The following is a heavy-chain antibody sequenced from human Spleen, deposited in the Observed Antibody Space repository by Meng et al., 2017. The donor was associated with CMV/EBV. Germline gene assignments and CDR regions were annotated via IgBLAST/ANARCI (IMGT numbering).Heavy chain of an antibody. CDR3: TTQTYYYDDSGSYHWYDP. CDR1: FRGSS. J-gene: IGHJ5*02. V-gene: IGHV3-73*01. D-gene: IGHD3-22*01. Sequence: FRGSSMHWVRQASGKGLEWVGRIRTKTNSYATVYAASVKGRFTISRDDSMNTAYLQMNSLKTEDTAVYYCTTQTYYYDDSGSYHWYDPWGQGTLVTVSS. CDR2: IRTKTNSYAT.